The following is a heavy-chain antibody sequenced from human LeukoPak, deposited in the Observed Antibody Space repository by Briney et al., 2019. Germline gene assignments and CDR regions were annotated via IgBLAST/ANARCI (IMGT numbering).Heavy chain of an antibody. D-gene: IGHD6-13*01. Sequence: SETLSLTCVVYGGSFSGYYWSWIRQPPGKGLEWIGEINHSGSTNYNPSLKSRVTISVDTSKNQFSLKLSSVTAADTAVYYCARGSIAAADGGPRTDYWGQGTMVTVSS. CDR3: ARGSIAAADGGPRTDY. CDR1: GGSFSGYY. J-gene: IGHJ4*02. CDR2: INHSGST. V-gene: IGHV4-34*01.